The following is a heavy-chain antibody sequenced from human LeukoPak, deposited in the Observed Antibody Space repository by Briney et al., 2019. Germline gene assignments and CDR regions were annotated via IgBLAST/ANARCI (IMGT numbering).Heavy chain of an antibody. CDR1: GFTFSSYA. CDR2: ISGSGGST. V-gene: IGHV3-23*01. D-gene: IGHD6-13*01. CDR3: AKVSGSWYYFDY. Sequence: GGSLRPSCAASGFTFSSYAMSWVRQAPGKGLEWVSAISGSGGSTYYADSVKGRFTISRDNSKNTLYLQMNSLRAEDTAVYYCAKVSGSWYYFDYWGQGTLVTVSS. J-gene: IGHJ4*02.